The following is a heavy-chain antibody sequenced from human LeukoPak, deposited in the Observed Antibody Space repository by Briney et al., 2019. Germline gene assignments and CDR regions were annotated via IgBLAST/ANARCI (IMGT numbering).Heavy chain of an antibody. CDR2: INHSGST. D-gene: IGHD5-12*01. Sequence: SETLSLTCTVSGGSISSSSYYWSWIRQPPGKGLEWIGEINHSGSTNYNPSLKSRVTISVDTSKNQFSLKLSSVTAADTAVYYCARRRYSGYPYDYWGQGTLVTVSS. CDR3: ARRRYSGYPYDY. J-gene: IGHJ4*02. CDR1: GGSISSSSYY. V-gene: IGHV4-39*07.